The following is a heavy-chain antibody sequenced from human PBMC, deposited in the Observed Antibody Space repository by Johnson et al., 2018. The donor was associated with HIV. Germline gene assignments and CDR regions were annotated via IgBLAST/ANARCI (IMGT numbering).Heavy chain of an antibody. CDR3: AKHSSSWYDDAFDI. Sequence: VQLVESGGGVVRPGGSLRLSCAASGFTFDDYGMSWVRPAPGKGLEWVSGISGSGGSTYYADSVKGRFTISRDNSKNTLFLQMNSLRAEDTAVYYCAKHSSSWYDDAFDIWGQGTMVTVSS. CDR2: ISGSGGST. V-gene: IGHV3-23*04. J-gene: IGHJ3*02. D-gene: IGHD6-13*01. CDR1: GFTFDDYG.